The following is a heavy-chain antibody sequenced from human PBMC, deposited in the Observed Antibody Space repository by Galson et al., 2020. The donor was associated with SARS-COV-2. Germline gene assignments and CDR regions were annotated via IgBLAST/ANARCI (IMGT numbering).Heavy chain of an antibody. CDR1: GFTFSNYA. CDR3: AKRHRDSSGFDY. Sequence: GGSLRLSCAASGFTFSNYAMSWVRQAPGKGLEWVSGISGSGSTTYYAGSVKGRFTISRDNSKNTLYLQMNSVRAEDTAVYYCAKRHRDSSGFDYWGQGTQVTVSS. CDR2: ISGSGSTT. D-gene: IGHD3-22*01. J-gene: IGHJ4*02. V-gene: IGHV3-23*01.